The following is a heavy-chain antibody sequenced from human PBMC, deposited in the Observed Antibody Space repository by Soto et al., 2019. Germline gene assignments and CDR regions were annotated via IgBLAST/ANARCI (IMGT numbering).Heavy chain of an antibody. V-gene: IGHV1-18*01. D-gene: IGHD3-3*01. CDR2: ISAYNGNT. CDR3: AKNRFGVVITGFDP. CDR1: GYTLTSYG. J-gene: IGHJ5*02. Sequence: ASVKVSCKASGYTLTSYGISWVRQAPGQGLEWMGWISAYNGNTNYAQKLQGRVTMTTDTSTSTAYMELRSLRSDDTAVYYCAKNRFGVVITGFDPWGQGTLVTVSS.